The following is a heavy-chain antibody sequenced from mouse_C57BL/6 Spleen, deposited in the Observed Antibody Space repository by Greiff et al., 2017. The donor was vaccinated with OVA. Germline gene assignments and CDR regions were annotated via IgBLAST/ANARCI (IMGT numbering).Heavy chain of an antibody. Sequence: EVKLMESGGGLVQPGGSLKLSCAASGFTFSDYYMYWVRQTPEKRLEWVAYISNGGGSTYYPDTVKGRFTISRDNAKNTLYLQMSRLKSEDTAMYYCARQYDYSYAMDYWGQGTSVTVSS. J-gene: IGHJ4*01. V-gene: IGHV5-12*01. D-gene: IGHD2-4*01. CDR2: ISNGGGST. CDR3: ARQYDYSYAMDY. CDR1: GFTFSDYY.